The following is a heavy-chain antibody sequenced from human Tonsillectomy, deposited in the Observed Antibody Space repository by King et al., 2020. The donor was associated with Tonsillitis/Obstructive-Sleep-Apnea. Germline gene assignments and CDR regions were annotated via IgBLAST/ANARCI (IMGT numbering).Heavy chain of an antibody. D-gene: IGHD6-19*01. J-gene: IGHJ2*01. V-gene: IGHV5-51*01. CDR3: ARTPYTSGWAWYLDL. Sequence: VQLVESGAEVKKPGESLTISCQGSGFSFINYWIGWVRQMPGKGPEWMGIISPDNSDIRYNPSFLGQVTISADKSTTTAYLQWSSLKASDTAMYYCARTPYTSGWAWYLDLWGRGTLVTVYS. CDR1: GFSFINYW. CDR2: ISPDNSDI.